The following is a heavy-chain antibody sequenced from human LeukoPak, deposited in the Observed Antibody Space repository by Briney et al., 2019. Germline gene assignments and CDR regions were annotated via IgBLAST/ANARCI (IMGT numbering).Heavy chain of an antibody. J-gene: IGHJ5*02. D-gene: IGHD3-22*01. CDR3: ARQSSGYYYGWFDP. CDR1: GGSILDSTYY. CDR2: IFYTGNT. Sequence: PSETLSLTCTVSGGSILDSTYYWAWIRQPPGKGLEWIATIFYTGNTHYNPSLKSRVTMSVDTVKNQFSLNLNSMTAADTAVYYCARQSSGYYYGWFDPWGQGTLVTVSS. V-gene: IGHV4-39*01.